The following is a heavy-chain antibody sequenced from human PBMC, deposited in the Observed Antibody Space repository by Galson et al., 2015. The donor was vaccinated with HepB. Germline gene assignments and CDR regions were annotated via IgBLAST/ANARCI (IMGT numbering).Heavy chain of an antibody. CDR3: ARDMRGTGTYFYYYYMDV. Sequence: SLRLSCAGYGFTVSNNHMTWVRQAPGKGLEWVSIFYSGGSTYYADSVKGRFTISRDNSKNTLFLQMNSLGAEDTAIYYCARDMRGTGTYFYYYYMDVWGEGTTVTVSS. CDR2: FYSGGST. CDR1: GFTVSNNH. V-gene: IGHV3-66*01. D-gene: IGHD1-14*01. J-gene: IGHJ6*03.